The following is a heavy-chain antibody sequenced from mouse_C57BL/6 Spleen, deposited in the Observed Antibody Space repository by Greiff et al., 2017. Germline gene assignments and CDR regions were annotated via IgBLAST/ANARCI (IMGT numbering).Heavy chain of an antibody. V-gene: IGHV5-16*01. CDR1: GFTFSDYY. J-gene: IGHJ4*01. D-gene: IGHD5-5*01. CDR2: INYDGSST. Sequence: EVQLVESEGGLVQPGSSMKLSCTASGFTFSDYYMAWVRQVPEKGLEWVANINYDGSSTYYLDSLKSRFIISRDNAKNILYLQMSSLKSEDTATYYCARGLPFYAMDYWGQGTSVTVSS. CDR3: ARGLPFYAMDY.